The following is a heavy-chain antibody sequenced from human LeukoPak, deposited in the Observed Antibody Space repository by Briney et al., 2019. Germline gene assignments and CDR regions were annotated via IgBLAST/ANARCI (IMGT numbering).Heavy chain of an antibody. V-gene: IGHV1-8*01. J-gene: IGHJ6*03. Sequence: ASVKVSCKASGYTFTSYDINWVRQATGQGLEWMGWMNPNSGNTGYAQKFQGRVTMTRNTSISTAYMELSSLRSEDTAVYYCARGASFDWTYYYHYYMDVWGKGTTVTVSS. CDR2: MNPNSGNT. D-gene: IGHD3-9*01. CDR1: GYTFTSYD. CDR3: ARGASFDWTYYYHYYMDV.